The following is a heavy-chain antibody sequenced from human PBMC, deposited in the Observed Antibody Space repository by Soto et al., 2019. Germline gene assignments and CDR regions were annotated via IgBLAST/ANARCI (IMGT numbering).Heavy chain of an antibody. D-gene: IGHD1-1*01. CDR3: ARGRYGDY. V-gene: IGHV1-18*01. J-gene: IGHJ4*02. Sequence: QVHLVQSGAEVKKPGASVNVSCTGSGYTFTSYGITWVRQAPGQGLEWMGWISAHNGNTNYAQKLQGRVTVTRDTSTSTAYMELRSLRSDDTAVYYCARGRYGDYWGQGALVTVSS. CDR1: GYTFTSYG. CDR2: ISAHNGNT.